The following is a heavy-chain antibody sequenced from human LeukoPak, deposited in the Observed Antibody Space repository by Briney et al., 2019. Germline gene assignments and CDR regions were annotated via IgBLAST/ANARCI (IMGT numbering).Heavy chain of an antibody. Sequence: QSGGSLRLSCAASGFTFSSYGMHWVRQAPGKGLEWVAVIWYDGSNKYYADSVKGRFTISRDNSKNTLYLQMNSLRAEDTAVYYCARAGRGITTVTTLSKRIKNDAFDIWGQGTMVTVSS. J-gene: IGHJ3*02. CDR3: ARAGRGITTVTTLSKRIKNDAFDI. D-gene: IGHD4-17*01. CDR2: IWYDGSNK. CDR1: GFTFSSYG. V-gene: IGHV3-33*01.